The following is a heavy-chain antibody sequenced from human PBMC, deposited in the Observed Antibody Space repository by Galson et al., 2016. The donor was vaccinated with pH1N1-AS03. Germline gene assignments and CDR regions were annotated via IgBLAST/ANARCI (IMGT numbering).Heavy chain of an antibody. Sequence: SLRLSCAGAGFTFSSHDMYWVRQPPGKGLEWVSASGTAGDTYYAGSVKGRFTISRENAKNSLYLQMNSLRAEDTAVYYCARGKEGYFYGMDVWGQGTTVTVSS. CDR2: SGTAGDT. J-gene: IGHJ6*02. V-gene: IGHV3-13*01. CDR3: ARGKEGYFYGMDV. CDR1: GFTFSSHD. D-gene: IGHD3-10*01.